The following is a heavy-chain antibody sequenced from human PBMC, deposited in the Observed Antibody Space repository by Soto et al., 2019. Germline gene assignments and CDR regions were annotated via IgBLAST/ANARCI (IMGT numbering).Heavy chain of an antibody. Sequence: QVQLVQSGAEVKEPGAAVKVSCTASGYTFTSYYMHWVRQAPGQGLEWMGVINPAAGDTTYAEKFQGRVTMTRDTSTRTVYMDLRNLRSDDTAVYYCARMMEYLLGVDHHYDGMDAWGHGTTVTVAS. D-gene: IGHD3-16*01. CDR1: GYTFTSYY. CDR3: ARMMEYLLGVDHHYDGMDA. CDR2: INPAAGDT. V-gene: IGHV1-46*01. J-gene: IGHJ6*02.